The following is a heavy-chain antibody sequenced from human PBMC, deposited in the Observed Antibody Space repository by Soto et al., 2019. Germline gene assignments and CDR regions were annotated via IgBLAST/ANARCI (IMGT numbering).Heavy chain of an antibody. CDR3: ARDIFRPGDYSNPVVVGPTTR. CDR2: IYSGGST. CDR1: GFTVSSNY. V-gene: IGHV3-66*01. D-gene: IGHD4-4*01. J-gene: IGHJ4*02. Sequence: HPGGSLRLSCAASGFTVSSNYMSWVRQAPGKGLEWVSVIYSGGSTYYADSVKGRFTISRDNSKNTLYLQMNSLRAEDTAVYYCARDIFRPGDYSNPVVVGPTTRWGQGTLVTVSS.